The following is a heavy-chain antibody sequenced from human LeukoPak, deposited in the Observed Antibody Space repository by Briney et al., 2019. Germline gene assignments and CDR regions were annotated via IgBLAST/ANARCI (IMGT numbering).Heavy chain of an antibody. D-gene: IGHD3-3*01. CDR1: GFTFSSYS. V-gene: IGHV3-48*01. Sequence: GGSLRLSYAASGFTFSSYSMNWVRQAPGKGLEWVSYISSSSSTIYYADSVKGRFTISRDNAKNSLYLQMNSLRAEDTAVYYCARAYDFWSGYYVFDYWGQGTLVTVSS. J-gene: IGHJ4*02. CDR2: ISSSSSTI. CDR3: ARAYDFWSGYYVFDY.